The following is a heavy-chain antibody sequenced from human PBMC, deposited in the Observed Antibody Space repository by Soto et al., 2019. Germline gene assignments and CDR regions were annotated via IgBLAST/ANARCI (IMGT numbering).Heavy chain of an antibody. J-gene: IGHJ6*02. D-gene: IGHD3-22*01. CDR1: GFTFSSYN. CDR3: ARPPPKSSSGYYYYSYTMDV. Sequence: GGSLRLSCAASGFTFSSYNMNWVRQAPGKGLEWVSYISSSSSTIYYADSVKGRFTISRDNAENSLYLQMNSLRAEDTAVYYCARPPPKSSSGYYYYSYTMDVWGQGTTVTVSS. V-gene: IGHV3-48*01. CDR2: ISSSSSTI.